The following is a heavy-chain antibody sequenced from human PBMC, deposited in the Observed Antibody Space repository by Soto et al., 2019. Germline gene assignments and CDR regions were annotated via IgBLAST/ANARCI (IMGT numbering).Heavy chain of an antibody. CDR1: GGSIISSNFY. V-gene: IGHV4-39*01. Sequence: QLQVSGPGLVKPSETLSLTCTVSGGSIISSNFYWGWIRQPPGKGLEWIGSVEYGGSTYDNPSLKRRVTLSADTSKNQFSLKLTSVTAADTAIYYCARHVRGAVTMNWFDPWGHGTLVTVSS. D-gene: IGHD3-10*02. CDR2: VEYGGST. CDR3: ARHVRGAVTMNWFDP. J-gene: IGHJ5*02.